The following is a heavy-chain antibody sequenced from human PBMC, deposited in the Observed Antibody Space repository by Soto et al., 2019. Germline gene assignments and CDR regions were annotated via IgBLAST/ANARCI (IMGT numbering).Heavy chain of an antibody. V-gene: IGHV4-59*01. J-gene: IGHJ3*02. D-gene: IGHD2-8*01. CDR1: GGSISSYY. CDR3: AGEEPHGVYATDAFDI. CDR2: IYYSGST. Sequence: QVQLQESGPGLVKPSETLSLTCTVSGGSISSYYWSWIRQPPGKGLEWIGYIYYSGSTNYNPSLKSRVTIAVDTSKNQFSLKLSSVTAADTAVYYCAGEEPHGVYATDAFDIWGQGTMVTVSS.